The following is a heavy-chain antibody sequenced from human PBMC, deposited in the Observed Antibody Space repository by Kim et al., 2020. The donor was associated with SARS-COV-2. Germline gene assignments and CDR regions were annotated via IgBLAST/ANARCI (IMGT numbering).Heavy chain of an antibody. CDR2: ISYDGSNK. V-gene: IGHV3-30-3*01. Sequence: GGSLRLSCAASGFTFSSYAMHWVRQAPGKGLEWVAVISYDGSNKYYADSVKGRFTISRDNSKNTLYLQMNSLRAEDTAVYYCAREKNDFWSGYCLDYWGQGTLVTVSS. CDR1: GFTFSSYA. D-gene: IGHD3-3*01. J-gene: IGHJ4*02. CDR3: AREKNDFWSGYCLDY.